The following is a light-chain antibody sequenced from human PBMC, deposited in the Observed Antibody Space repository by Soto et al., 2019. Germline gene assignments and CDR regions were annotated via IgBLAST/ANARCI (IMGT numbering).Light chain of an antibody. V-gene: IGLV2-14*01. CDR3: SSYTSSSFVV. CDR2: EVS. CDR1: STDVGTYNY. J-gene: IGLJ2*01. Sequence: QSALPQPASVSGSPGQSITISCTGTSTDVGTYNYVSWYQQHPGKAPKLMIYEVSKRPSGVSNRFSGSKSGNTASLTISGLQAEDEANYYCSSYTSSSFVVFGGGTKVTVL.